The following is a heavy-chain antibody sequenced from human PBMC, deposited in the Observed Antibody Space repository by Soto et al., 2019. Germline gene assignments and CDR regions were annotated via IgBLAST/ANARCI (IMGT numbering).Heavy chain of an antibody. CDR2: IYYSGST. CDR3: ARDQYYYDSSGYPKAAFDI. V-gene: IGHV4-31*03. CDR1: GGSISSGGYY. J-gene: IGHJ3*02. D-gene: IGHD3-22*01. Sequence: SETLSLTCTVSGGSISSGGYYWCWIRQHPGKGLEWIGYIYYSGSTYYNPSLKSRVTISVDTSKNQFSLKLSSVTAADTAVYYCARDQYYYDSSGYPKAAFDIWGQGTMVT.